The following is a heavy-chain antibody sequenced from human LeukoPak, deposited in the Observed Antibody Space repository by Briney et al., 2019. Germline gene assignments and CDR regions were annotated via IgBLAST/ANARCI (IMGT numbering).Heavy chain of an antibody. CDR1: GFTFSSYA. CDR2: ISGSGDKT. V-gene: IGHV3-23*01. Sequence: GGSLRLSCAASGFTFSSYAMSWVRQAPGKGLEWVSGISGSGDKTYYADSVKGRFTISRDNSKNTLYVQVNSLGTEDTAAYYCAKGSYYDSSGSFYFDYWGQGTLVTVSS. CDR3: AKGSYYDSSGSFYFDY. D-gene: IGHD3-22*01. J-gene: IGHJ4*02.